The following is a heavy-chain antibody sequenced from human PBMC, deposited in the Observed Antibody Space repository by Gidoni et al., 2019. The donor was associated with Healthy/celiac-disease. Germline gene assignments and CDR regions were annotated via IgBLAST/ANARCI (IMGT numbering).Heavy chain of an antibody. CDR2: IWYDGSNK. J-gene: IGHJ5*02. CDR3: ARDWMVRGVTLGAFDP. CDR1: GFTFSSYG. D-gene: IGHD3-10*01. Sequence: QVQLVESGGGVVQPGRSLRLSCAASGFTFSSYGMHWVRQAPGKGLEWVAVIWYDGSNKYYADSVKGRFTISRDNSKNTLYLQMNSLRAEDTAVYYCARDWMVRGVTLGAFDPWGQGTLVTVSS. V-gene: IGHV3-33*01.